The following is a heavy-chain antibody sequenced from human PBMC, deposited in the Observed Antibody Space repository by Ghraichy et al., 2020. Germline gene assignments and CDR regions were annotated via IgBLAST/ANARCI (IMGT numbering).Heavy chain of an antibody. J-gene: IGHJ4*02. Sequence: GGSLRLSCAASGFTFSTYTMHWVRQAPGKGLEWVSVISNDGSSNEYGDSVRGRFTISRDNSRNTLYLQMDSLTPEDTAVYYCARFETRRAAPRDYWGQGTLVTVTS. V-gene: IGHV3-30-3*01. CDR2: ISNDGSSN. D-gene: IGHD6-13*01. CDR1: GFTFSTYT. CDR3: ARFETRRAAPRDY.